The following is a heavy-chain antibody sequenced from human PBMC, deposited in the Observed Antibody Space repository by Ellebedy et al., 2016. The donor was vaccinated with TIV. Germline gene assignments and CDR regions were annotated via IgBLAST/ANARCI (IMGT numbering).Heavy chain of an antibody. CDR3: ATDGSYGDYLSPTHAFEI. D-gene: IGHD4-17*01. CDR1: GFNFRSYW. V-gene: IGHV3-7*01. Sequence: GGSLRLSCAASGFNFRSYWMSWVRQAPGKGLEWVANIKQDESEKFYVDSVKGRFSISRDNAKNSLYLQMNNLRAEDTAVYYCATDGSYGDYLSPTHAFEIWGQGTMVTVSS. J-gene: IGHJ3*02. CDR2: IKQDESEK.